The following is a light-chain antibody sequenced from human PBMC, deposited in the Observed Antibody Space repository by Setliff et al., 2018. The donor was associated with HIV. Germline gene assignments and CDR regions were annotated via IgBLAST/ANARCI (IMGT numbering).Light chain of an antibody. Sequence: ELTQPPSVSVAPGKTARITCGGNNIGSKSVHWYQQKPGQAPVLVIYYDSDWPSGIPERFSGSNSGNTATLTISRVEAGDEADYYCQVWDSSSDHPYVFGTGTKVTV. CDR2: YDS. CDR3: QVWDSSSDHPYV. J-gene: IGLJ1*01. CDR1: NIGSKS. V-gene: IGLV3-21*04.